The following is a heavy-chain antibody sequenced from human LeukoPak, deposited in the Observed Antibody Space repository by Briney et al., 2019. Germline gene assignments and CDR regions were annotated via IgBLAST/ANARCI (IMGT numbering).Heavy chain of an antibody. CDR1: GFTFSSYA. CDR3: AKGEGYCSSTSCYPSAYGMDV. V-gene: IGHV3-23*01. Sequence: PGGSLRLSCAASGFTFSSYAMSWVRQASGKGLEWVSAISGSGGSTYYADSVKGRFTISRDNSKNTLYLQMNSLRAEDTAVYYCAKGEGYCSSTSCYPSAYGMDVWGRGTTVTVSS. D-gene: IGHD2-2*01. CDR2: ISGSGGST. J-gene: IGHJ6*02.